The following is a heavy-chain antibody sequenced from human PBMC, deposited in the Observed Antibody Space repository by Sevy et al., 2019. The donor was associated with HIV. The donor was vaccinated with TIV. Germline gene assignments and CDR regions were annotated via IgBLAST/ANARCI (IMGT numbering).Heavy chain of an antibody. CDR2: FYNGDSQ. CDR1: GFTVTSNY. Sequence: GGSLRLSCAATGFTVTSNYMSWVRQGPGKGMEWASGFYNGDSQQYADSVKGGFTISRDKSNNTLYLQMDSRRAEDTAVYYCAREAGSSSFDYWGQGTLVTVSS. D-gene: IGHD6-13*01. V-gene: IGHV3-53*01. J-gene: IGHJ4*02. CDR3: AREAGSSSFDY.